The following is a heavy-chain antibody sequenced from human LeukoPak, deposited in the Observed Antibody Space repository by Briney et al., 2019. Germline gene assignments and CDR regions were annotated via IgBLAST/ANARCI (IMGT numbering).Heavy chain of an antibody. Sequence: SETLSLTCTGSGGSISGSGYYWSWIRQAPGKGLEWIGYIYHTGSTYYNPSLASRVTISVDRSKDQFSLRLTSVTAADTAVFYCARGGVGPTTNWFDPWGQGTLVTVSS. CDR2: IYHTGST. J-gene: IGHJ5*02. V-gene: IGHV4-30-2*01. D-gene: IGHD1-26*01. CDR3: ARGGVGPTTNWFDP. CDR1: GGSISGSGYY.